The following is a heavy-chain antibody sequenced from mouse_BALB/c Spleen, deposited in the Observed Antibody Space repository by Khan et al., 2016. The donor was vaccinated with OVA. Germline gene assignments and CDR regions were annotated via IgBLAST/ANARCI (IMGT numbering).Heavy chain of an antibody. J-gene: IGHJ1*01. CDR1: GFSLTSYG. D-gene: IGHD1-1*01. Sequence: VQLQESGPGLVAPSQSLSITCTVSGFSLTSYGVHWVRQPPGKDLEWLGVTWTGGSTNYNSAIRSRLTINKDNSKSQVFLKMNNLQTADTAMYCCARALGSSHWYFDVWGAGTTVTVSS. V-gene: IGHV2-9*02. CDR2: TWTGGST. CDR3: ARALGSSHWYFDV.